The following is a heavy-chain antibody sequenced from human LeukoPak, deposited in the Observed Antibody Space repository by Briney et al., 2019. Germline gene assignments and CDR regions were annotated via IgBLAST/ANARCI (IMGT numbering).Heavy chain of an antibody. Sequence: SETLSLTCTVSGGSISSYYWSWIRQPAGKGLEWIGRIYTSGSTNYNPSLKSRVTMSVDTSKNQFSLKLSSVTAADTAVYYCARHSSRYCSGGSCYSGIPPYGMDVWGQGTTVTVSS. CDR3: ARHSSRYCSGGSCYSGIPPYGMDV. CDR1: GGSISSYY. D-gene: IGHD2-15*01. CDR2: IYTSGST. V-gene: IGHV4-4*07. J-gene: IGHJ6*02.